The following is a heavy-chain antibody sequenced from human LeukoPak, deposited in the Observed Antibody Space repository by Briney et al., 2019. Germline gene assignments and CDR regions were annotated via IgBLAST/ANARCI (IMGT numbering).Heavy chain of an antibody. D-gene: IGHD3-22*01. CDR3: ARSTMIALFDY. CDR1: GGSFSSYY. V-gene: IGHV4-4*09. CDR2: IYTSGST. J-gene: IGHJ4*02. Sequence: SETLSLTCTVSGGSFSSYYWSWIRQPPGKGLQCIGYIYTSGSTNYNPSLKNRVTISVDTSKNQFSMKLSSVTAADTAVYYCARSTMIALFDYWGQGTLVTVSS.